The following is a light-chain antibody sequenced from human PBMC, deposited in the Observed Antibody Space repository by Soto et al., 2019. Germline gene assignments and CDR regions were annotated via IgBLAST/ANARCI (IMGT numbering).Light chain of an antibody. CDR2: GAS. J-gene: IGKJ1*01. V-gene: IGKV3-20*01. CDR1: QSVSSSY. Sequence: EIVLTQSPGTLSFSPGERATLSCRASQSVSSSYLAWYQQKPGQAPRLLIYGASSRATGIPDRFSGSGYGTDFTLTISRLEPEHFAVYYCQQYGSSPRTFGQGTKVEIK. CDR3: QQYGSSPRT.